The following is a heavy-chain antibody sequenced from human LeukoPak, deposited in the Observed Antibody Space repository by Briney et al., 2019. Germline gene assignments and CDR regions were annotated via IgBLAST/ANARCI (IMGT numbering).Heavy chain of an antibody. CDR1: GFTFSSHE. CDR3: ASGTTDFYY. D-gene: IGHD1-14*01. CDR2: ISSSGSTI. V-gene: IGHV3-48*03. Sequence: GGSLRLSCAASGFTFSSHEMNWVRQAQGQGLEWVSYISSSGSTIYYADSVKGRFTISRDNAKNSLYLQMNSLRAEDTAVYYCASGTTDFYYWGQGTLVTVSS. J-gene: IGHJ4*02.